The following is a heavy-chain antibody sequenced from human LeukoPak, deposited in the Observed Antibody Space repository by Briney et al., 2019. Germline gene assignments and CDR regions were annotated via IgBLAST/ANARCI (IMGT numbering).Heavy chain of an antibody. CDR1: GGSFSGYY. CDR3: ARGRGTISFPSGGMDV. V-gene: IGHV4-34*01. J-gene: IGHJ6*02. Sequence: SETLPLTCAVYGGSFSGYYWSWIRQPPGKGLEWIGEINHSGSTNYNPSLKSRVTISVDTSKNQFSLKLSSVTAADTAVYYCARGRGTISFPSGGMDVWGQGTTVTVSS. D-gene: IGHD3-3*01. CDR2: INHSGST.